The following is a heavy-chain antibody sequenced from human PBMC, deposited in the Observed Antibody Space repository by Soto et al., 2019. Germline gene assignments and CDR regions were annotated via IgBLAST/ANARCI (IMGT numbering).Heavy chain of an antibody. J-gene: IGHJ3*02. V-gene: IGHV3-7*01. CDR2: IKQDGSEK. Sequence: GGSLRLSCADSGFTFSSYWMSWVRQAPGKGLEWVANIKQDGSEKYYVDSVKGRFTISRDNAKNSLYLQMNSLRAEDTAVYYCARDGGFLEWLYAFDIWGQGTMVTVSS. CDR1: GFTFSSYW. CDR3: ARDGGFLEWLYAFDI. D-gene: IGHD3-3*01.